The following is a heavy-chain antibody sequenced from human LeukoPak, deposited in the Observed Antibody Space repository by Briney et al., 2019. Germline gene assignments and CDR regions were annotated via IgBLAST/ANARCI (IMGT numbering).Heavy chain of an antibody. CDR2: ISPTGSTM. J-gene: IGHJ4*02. Sequence: PGGSLRLSCAASEFTFSTYAMNWVRQAPGKGLEWVAYISPTGSTMFYADSVKGRFTISRDNADNSLYLQMNSLRVEDTAMYYCVRDRGTYRPIDYWGQGTLVTVSS. CDR3: VRDRGTYRPIDY. D-gene: IGHD1-26*01. CDR1: EFTFSTYA. V-gene: IGHV3-48*04.